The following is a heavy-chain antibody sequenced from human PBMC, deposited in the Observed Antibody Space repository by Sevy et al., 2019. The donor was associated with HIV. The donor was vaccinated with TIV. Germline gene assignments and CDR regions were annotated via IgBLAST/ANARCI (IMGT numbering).Heavy chain of an antibody. D-gene: IGHD6-13*01. CDR1: KYTFTDYY. V-gene: IGHV1-2*06. CDR3: ARDTNRVAAADYFDW. J-gene: IGHJ4*01. Sequence: ASVKVSCKASKYTFTDYYIHWVRQAPGQGLEWMGRINPNSGDTNYAQKFQGRVTMTRDTSISTAYMELSSLRSDDTAVYYCARDTNRVAAADYFDWWGQGTLVTVSS. CDR2: INPNSGDT.